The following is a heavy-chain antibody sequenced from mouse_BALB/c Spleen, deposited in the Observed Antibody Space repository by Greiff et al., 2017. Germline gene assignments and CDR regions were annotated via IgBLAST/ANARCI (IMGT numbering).Heavy chain of an antibody. CDR2: INPYYGST. J-gene: IGHJ2*01. Sequence: VQLQQTGPELVKPGASVKISCKASGYSFTDYIMLWVKQSHGKSLEWIGNINPYYGSTSYNLKFKGKATLTVDKSSSTAYMQLNSLTSEDSAVYYCARRGQLYYFDYWGQGTTLTVSS. CDR3: ARRGQLYYFDY. V-gene: IGHV1-39*01. D-gene: IGHD3-3*01. CDR1: GYSFTDYI.